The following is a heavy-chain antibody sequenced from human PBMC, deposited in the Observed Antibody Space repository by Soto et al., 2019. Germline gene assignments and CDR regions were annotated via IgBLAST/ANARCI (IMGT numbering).Heavy chain of an antibody. CDR1: GYSFTSYW. Sequence: GVSLKISWKGSGYSFTSYWIGWVRQMPGKGLEWMGIIYPGDSDTRYSPSFQGQVTISADKSISTAYPQWSSLKASDTAMYYCARHKYDFWSGYYTLGYWGQGTLVTVSS. CDR3: ARHKYDFWSGYYTLGY. D-gene: IGHD3-3*01. CDR2: IYPGDSDT. J-gene: IGHJ4*02. V-gene: IGHV5-51*01.